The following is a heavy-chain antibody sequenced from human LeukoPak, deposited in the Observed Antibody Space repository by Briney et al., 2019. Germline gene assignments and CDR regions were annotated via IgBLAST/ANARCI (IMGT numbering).Heavy chain of an antibody. Sequence: GESLKISCNGSGYXFTRYWICWVRRMPGKGLEWMGIIYPGDSDTRYSPSLQGQVTMSADKSISTAYLQWSSLKASDIATYYCARLWGYCSGGSCHDPFDIWGQGTKVTVSS. V-gene: IGHV5-51*01. CDR3: ARLWGYCSGGSCHDPFDI. CDR1: GYXFTRYW. J-gene: IGHJ3*02. D-gene: IGHD2-15*01. CDR2: IYPGDSDT.